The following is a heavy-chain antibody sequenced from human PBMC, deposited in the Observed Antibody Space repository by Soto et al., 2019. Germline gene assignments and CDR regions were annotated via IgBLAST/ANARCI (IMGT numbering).Heavy chain of an antibody. D-gene: IGHD1-26*01. CDR1: GGSISSYY. V-gene: IGHV4-59*01. J-gene: IGHJ4*02. CDR3: ARARRERGSYYDC. Sequence: SETLSLTCTVSGGSISSYYWSWIRQPPGKGLEWIGYIYYSGSTNYNPSLKSRVTISVDTSKNQFSLKLSSVTAADTAVYYCARARRERGSYYDCWGQGTLVTVSS. CDR2: IYYSGST.